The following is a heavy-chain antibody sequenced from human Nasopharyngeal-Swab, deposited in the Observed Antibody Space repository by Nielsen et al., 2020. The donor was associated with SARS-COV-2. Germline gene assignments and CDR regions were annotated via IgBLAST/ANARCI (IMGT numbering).Heavy chain of an antibody. D-gene: IGHD2-15*01. V-gene: IGHV3-73*01. Sequence: GESLKISCSASGFPFSDSALHWVRQASGKGLEWVGLVRSNGNNYATAYSASVKGRFIIFRDDPTNTAYLQMNSLKTEDTAMYYCTRCGGGCYSGRDYWGQGTLVTVSS. CDR2: VRSNGNNYAT. CDR1: GFPFSDSA. CDR3: TRCGGGCYSGRDY. J-gene: IGHJ4*02.